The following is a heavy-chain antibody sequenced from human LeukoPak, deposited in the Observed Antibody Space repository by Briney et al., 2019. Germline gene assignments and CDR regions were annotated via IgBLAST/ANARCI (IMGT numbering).Heavy chain of an antibody. J-gene: IGHJ5*02. V-gene: IGHV1-69*01. CDR2: IIPIFGTA. D-gene: IGHD6-13*01. CDR1: GGTFSSYA. Sequence: SVKVSCKASGGTFSSYAISWVRQAPGQGLEWMGGIIPIFGTANYAQKFQGRVTITADESTSTAYMELSSLRSEDTAVYYCARDFGIATRSLSPWGQGTLVTVSS. CDR3: ARDFGIATRSLSP.